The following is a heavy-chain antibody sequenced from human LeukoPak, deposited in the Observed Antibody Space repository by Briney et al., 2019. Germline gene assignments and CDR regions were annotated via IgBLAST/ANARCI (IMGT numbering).Heavy chain of an antibody. CDR3: ARDPSSSWYFDY. D-gene: IGHD6-13*01. CDR2: ISGSGGST. CDR1: GFTFSSYA. Sequence: GGSLRLSCAASGFTFSSYAMSWVRQAPGKGLEWVSAISGSGGSTYYADSVKGRFTISRDNSKNTLYLQMNSLRAEDTAVYYCARDPSSSWYFDYWGQGTLVTVSS. J-gene: IGHJ4*02. V-gene: IGHV3-23*01.